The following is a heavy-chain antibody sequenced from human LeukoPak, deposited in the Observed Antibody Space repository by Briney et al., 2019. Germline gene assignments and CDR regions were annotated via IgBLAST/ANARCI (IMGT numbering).Heavy chain of an antibody. J-gene: IGHJ3*01. V-gene: IGHV4-4*07. D-gene: IGHD1-26*01. CDR1: GGSISTSY. Sequence: KPSETLSLTCTVSGGSISTSYWSWIRQPAGKGLEWIGRIYTSGSTNYNPSLESRVTISVDMSKNQFSLKLSSVTAADTAVYYCARSYLWELLGVAFDLWGQGTMVTVSS. CDR2: IYTSGST. CDR3: ARSYLWELLGVAFDL.